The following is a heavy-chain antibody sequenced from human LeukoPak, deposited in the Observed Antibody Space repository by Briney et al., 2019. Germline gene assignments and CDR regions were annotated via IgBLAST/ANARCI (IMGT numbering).Heavy chain of an antibody. CDR1: GYTFIGYD. Sequence: GASVSVSSKASGYTFIGYDIKCGRPAPGEGLERMGWMNLSRGNSGYTQKFQGRVAMTRNTSISAAYMELSSLRSEDTAVYYCARDYGSGSYYAASPGAFDIWGQGTMVTVSS. D-gene: IGHD3-10*01. CDR3: ARDYGSGSYYAASPGAFDI. CDR2: MNLSRGNS. J-gene: IGHJ3*02. V-gene: IGHV1-8*01.